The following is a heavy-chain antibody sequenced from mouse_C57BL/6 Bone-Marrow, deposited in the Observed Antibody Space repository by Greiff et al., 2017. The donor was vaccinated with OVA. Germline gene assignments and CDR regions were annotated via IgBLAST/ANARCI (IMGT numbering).Heavy chain of an antibody. CDR3: ARHRDDGYHWYFDV. CDR2: ISNGGGST. D-gene: IGHD2-3*01. J-gene: IGHJ1*03. V-gene: IGHV5-12*01. CDR1: GFTFSDYY. Sequence: EVMLVESGGGLVQPGGSLKLSCAASGFTFSDYYMYWVRQTPEKRLEWVAYISNGGGSTYYPDTVKGRFTISRDNAKNTLYLQMSRLKSEDTAMYYCARHRDDGYHWYFDVWGTGTTVTVSS.